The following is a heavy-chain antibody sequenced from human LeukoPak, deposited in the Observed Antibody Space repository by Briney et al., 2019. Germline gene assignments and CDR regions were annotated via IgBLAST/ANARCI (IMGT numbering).Heavy chain of an antibody. CDR2: ISGSGTNR. CDR1: GFTFSSYA. CDR3: AREAYGRRFDP. V-gene: IGHV3-23*01. D-gene: IGHD3-10*01. Sequence: GGSLRLSCAASGFTFSSYAMTWVRQAPGKGLEWVSVISGSGTNRDYADSVKGRFTISRDNSKNTLYLQMNSLRAEDTAVYYCAREAYGRRFDPWGQGTLVTVSS. J-gene: IGHJ5*02.